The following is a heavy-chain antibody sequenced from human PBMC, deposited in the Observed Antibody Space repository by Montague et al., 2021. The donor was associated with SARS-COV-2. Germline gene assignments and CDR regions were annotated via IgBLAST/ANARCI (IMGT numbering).Heavy chain of an antibody. D-gene: IGHD6-19*01. CDR3: SRHPNCGWSYCIDP. Sequence: SETLSLTCTVSGGSISSSSYYWCWIRQPPGKGLEWIGSIYYSGSTNYNPSLKGRVTISVDTSKNQFSLKLSSVTAADTAVYYCSRHPNCGWSYCIDPWGQGTLVTVSS. CDR2: IYYSGST. CDR1: GGSISSSSYY. V-gene: IGHV4-39*01. J-gene: IGHJ5*02.